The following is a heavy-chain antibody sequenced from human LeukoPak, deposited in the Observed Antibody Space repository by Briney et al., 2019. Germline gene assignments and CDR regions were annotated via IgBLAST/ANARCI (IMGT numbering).Heavy chain of an antibody. CDR3: ARRVAVTGRYYFDY. CDR2: IYHSGST. V-gene: IGHV4-30-2*02. Sequence: SETLSLTCTVSGGSISSGGYYWSWIRQPPGKGLEWIGYIYHSGSTYYNPSLKSRVTISVDRSKNQFSLKLSSVTAADTAVYYCARRVAVTGRYYFDYWGQGTLVTVSS. D-gene: IGHD2-21*02. J-gene: IGHJ4*02. CDR1: GGSISSGGYY.